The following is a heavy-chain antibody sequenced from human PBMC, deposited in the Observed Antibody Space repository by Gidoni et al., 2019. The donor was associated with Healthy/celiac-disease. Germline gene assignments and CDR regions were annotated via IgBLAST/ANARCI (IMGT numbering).Heavy chain of an antibody. CDR3: AHRRLARDAFDI. V-gene: IGHV2-5*02. J-gene: IGHJ3*02. Sequence: QRTLKESGPTLVKPTQRLTLTCTFPGCAISTRGVGVGGIRQPPGKALEWRALIYWDEDERYSPSLKSRLTITKDTSKNHVVLTMTNMDPVDTATYYCAHRRLARDAFDIWGQGTMVTVSS. D-gene: IGHD6-6*01. CDR2: IYWDEDE. CDR1: GCAISTRGVG.